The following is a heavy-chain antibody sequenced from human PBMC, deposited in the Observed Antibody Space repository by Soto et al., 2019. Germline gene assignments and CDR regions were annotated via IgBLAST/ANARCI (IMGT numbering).Heavy chain of an antibody. D-gene: IGHD2-2*01. J-gene: IGHJ6*02. Sequence: ASVKVSCKASGYTFTSYGISWVRQAPGQGLEWMGWISAYNGNTNYAQKLQGRVTMTTDTSTSTAYMELRSLRSDDTAVYYCARDVGMGYCISTSCYGYYYDYGMDVWG. V-gene: IGHV1-18*01. CDR1: GYTFTSYG. CDR2: ISAYNGNT. CDR3: ARDVGMGYCISTSCYGYYYDYGMDV.